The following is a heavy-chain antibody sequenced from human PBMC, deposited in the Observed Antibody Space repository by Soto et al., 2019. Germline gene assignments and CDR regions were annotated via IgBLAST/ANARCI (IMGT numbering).Heavy chain of an antibody. J-gene: IGHJ2*01. CDR2: IYHSGST. D-gene: IGHD6-19*01. Sequence: QLQLQESGSGLVKPSQTLSLTCAVSGGSISSGGYSWSWIRQPPGKGLEWIGYIYHSGSTYYNPSLKSRVTITVDRSKNQFSLKLSSVTAADTAVYYCARVIAVAGTSAWYFDRWGRGTLVTVSS. CDR1: GGSISSGGYS. V-gene: IGHV4-30-2*01. CDR3: ARVIAVAGTSAWYFDR.